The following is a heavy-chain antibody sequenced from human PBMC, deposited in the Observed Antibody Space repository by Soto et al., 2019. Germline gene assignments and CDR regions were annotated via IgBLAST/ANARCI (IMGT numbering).Heavy chain of an antibody. J-gene: IGHJ4*02. CDR1: GGSMSSGGYF. CDR2: IYHSGST. Sequence: PSETLSLTCAVSGGSMSSGGYFWSWIRQPPGKGLEWIGYIYHSGSTYYNPSLKSRVTISVDRSKNQFSLKLSSVTAADTAVYYCARGRWLRSSIDYWGQGTLVTVSS. D-gene: IGHD5-12*01. CDR3: ARGRWLRSSIDY. V-gene: IGHV4-30-2*01.